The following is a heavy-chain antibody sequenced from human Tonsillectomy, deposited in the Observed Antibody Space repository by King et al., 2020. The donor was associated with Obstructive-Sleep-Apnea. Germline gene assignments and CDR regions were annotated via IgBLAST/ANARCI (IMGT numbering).Heavy chain of an antibody. V-gene: IGHV3-9*01. Sequence: VQLVESGGGLVQPGRSLRLSCAGSGFTFDDYAMHWVRQAPGKGLEWVSCISWNSNSIDYADSVKGRFTISRDNAKNSLYLQMNSLRTEDTALYYCARGGYSNSWFWGQGTLVTVSS. CDR3: ARGGYSNSWF. CDR2: ISWNSNSI. D-gene: IGHD6-13*01. J-gene: IGHJ4*02. CDR1: GFTFDDYA.